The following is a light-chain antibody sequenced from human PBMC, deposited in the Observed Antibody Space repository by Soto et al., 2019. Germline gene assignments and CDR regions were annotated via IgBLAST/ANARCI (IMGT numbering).Light chain of an antibody. V-gene: IGLV2-23*01. J-gene: IGLJ2*01. Sequence: QSALTKPASVSGSHGQSINIAFTGTSSDVGRYKFVSWYQHHPGKAPKLMIYEGSERPSGVSNRVSGSKSGNTASLTISGLQAEDEADYYCCSYGGSSTYVVFGGGTKLTVL. CDR2: EGS. CDR1: SSDVGRYKF. CDR3: CSYGGSSTYVV.